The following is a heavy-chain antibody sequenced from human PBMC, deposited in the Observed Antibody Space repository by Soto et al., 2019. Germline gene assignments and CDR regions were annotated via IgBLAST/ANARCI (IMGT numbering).Heavy chain of an antibody. D-gene: IGHD3-22*01. CDR1: GGTFSSYA. Sequence: SVKVSCKASGGTFSSYAISWVRQAPGQGLEWMGGIIPIFGTADYAQKFQGRVTITADESTSTAYMELSSLRSEDTAVYYCARDRDTYYYDSSGYYYDYWGQGTLVTVSS. J-gene: IGHJ4*02. V-gene: IGHV1-69*13. CDR2: IIPIFGTA. CDR3: ARDRDTYYYDSSGYYYDY.